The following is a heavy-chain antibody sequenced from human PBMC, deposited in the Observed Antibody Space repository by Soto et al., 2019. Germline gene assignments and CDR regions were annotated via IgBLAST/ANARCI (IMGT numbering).Heavy chain of an antibody. Sequence: ASVKVSCKASGYTFTNFGISWVRQAPGQGLEWMGWINTYNGKTNYAQKVQGRLTLTTDTSTSTAYMELRSLTSDDTAVYYCARDQSWHDLVWWFDPWGQGTLVTVSS. CDR2: INTYNGKT. CDR1: GYTFTNFG. J-gene: IGHJ5*02. V-gene: IGHV1-18*01. CDR3: ARDQSWHDLVWWFDP. D-gene: IGHD1-1*01.